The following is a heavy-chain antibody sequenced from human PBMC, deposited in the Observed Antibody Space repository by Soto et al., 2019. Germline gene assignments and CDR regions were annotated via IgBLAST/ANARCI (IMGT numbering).Heavy chain of an antibody. J-gene: IGHJ4*02. Sequence: EVQLLESGGRLVQPGGSLRLSCAASGFSFSIYAMNWVRQAPGKGLEWVSGIGGGGGSTYYADSVKGRFTISRDNSKNTLYLQMNSLRVEDTAVYYCAKDPTSYDSSAQFDSWGQGTLVTVSS. D-gene: IGHD3-22*01. CDR2: IGGGGGST. CDR3: AKDPTSYDSSAQFDS. CDR1: GFSFSIYA. V-gene: IGHV3-23*01.